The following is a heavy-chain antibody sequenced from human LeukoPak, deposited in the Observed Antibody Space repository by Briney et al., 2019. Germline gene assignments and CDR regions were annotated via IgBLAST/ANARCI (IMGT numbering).Heavy chain of an antibody. J-gene: IGHJ4*02. V-gene: IGHV3-30-3*01. D-gene: IGHD3-22*01. CDR1: GFTFSSYA. CDR2: ISYDGSNK. CDR3: AKGDSGYYYVAMDYFDY. Sequence: PGRSLRLSCAASGFTFSSYAMHWVRQAPGKGLEWVAVISYDGSNKYYADSVKGRFTISRDNSKNTLYLQMNSLRAEDTAVYYCAKGDSGYYYVAMDYFDYWGQGTLVTVSS.